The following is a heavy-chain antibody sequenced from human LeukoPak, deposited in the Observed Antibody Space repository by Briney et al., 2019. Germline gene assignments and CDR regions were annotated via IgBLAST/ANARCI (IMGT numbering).Heavy chain of an antibody. J-gene: IGHJ4*02. CDR2: TYYRSKWYN. V-gene: IGHV6-1*01. D-gene: IGHD4-17*01. CDR3: ARDGLDDYGAEAPFDY. CDR1: GDSVSSNSAA. Sequence: SQTLSLTCAISGDSVSSNSAAWNWIRQSPSRGLEWLGRTYYRSKWYNDYAVSVKSRITINPGTSKNQFSLQLNSVTPEDTAVYYCARDGLDDYGAEAPFDYWGQGTLVTVSS.